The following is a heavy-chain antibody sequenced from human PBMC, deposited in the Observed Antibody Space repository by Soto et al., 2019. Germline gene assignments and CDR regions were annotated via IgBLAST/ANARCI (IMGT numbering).Heavy chain of an antibody. CDR2: INPSNGPP. V-gene: IGHV1-46*01. CDR1: GYIFTTYY. CDR3: AARGLSDMDV. Sequence: QVQLVQSGAEVKRPGASVKVSCRASGYIFTTYYVHWVRQAPGQGPEWMGRINPSNGPPTYAQNFPGQIHNTRDTSTKTVHMGPDSLGFGDTAGFYLAARGLSDMDVWGQGTTVTVSS. D-gene: IGHD3-10*01. J-gene: IGHJ6*02.